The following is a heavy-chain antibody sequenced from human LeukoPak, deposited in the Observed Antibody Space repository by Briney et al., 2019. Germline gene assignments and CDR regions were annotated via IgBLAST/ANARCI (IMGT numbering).Heavy chain of an antibody. J-gene: IGHJ4*02. V-gene: IGHV3-9*01. CDR2: ISWNSGSI. Sequence: GGSLRLSCAASGFTFDDYAMHWVRHAPGKGLEWVSGISWNSGSIGYADSVKGRFTISRDNAKNSLYLQMNSLRAEDTALYYCAKDMWPSSASDSSGPFDYWGQGTLVTVSS. D-gene: IGHD3-22*01. CDR1: GFTFDDYA. CDR3: AKDMWPSSASDSSGPFDY.